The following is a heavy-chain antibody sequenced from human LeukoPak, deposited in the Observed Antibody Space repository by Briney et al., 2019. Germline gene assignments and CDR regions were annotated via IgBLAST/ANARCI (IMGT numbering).Heavy chain of an antibody. D-gene: IGHD6-13*01. J-gene: IGHJ3*02. Sequence: PSETLSLTCSVSGDSISSYYWSWIRQPAGKGLEWIGRIYSSGSTNYNPSLKSRVTMSVDTSKNQFSLKLTSMTAADTAVYYCARDRDEYSSSWQNDASDIWGQGTMVTVSS. CDR3: ARDRDEYSSSWQNDASDI. CDR1: GDSISSYY. V-gene: IGHV4-4*07. CDR2: IYSSGST.